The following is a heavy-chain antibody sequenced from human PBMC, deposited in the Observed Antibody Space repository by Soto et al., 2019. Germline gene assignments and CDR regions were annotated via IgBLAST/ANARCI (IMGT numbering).Heavy chain of an antibody. CDR1: GYTFTSYG. Sequence: QVHLVQSGAEVKKPGASVKVSCKGSGYTFTSYGITWVRQATGQGLEWMGWISAHNGNTNYAQKRQGRVTVTRDTSTSTAYMELRSLRSDDTAVYYCARGRYGDYWGQGALVTVSS. CDR3: ARGRYGDY. CDR2: ISAHNGNT. V-gene: IGHV1-18*01. D-gene: IGHD1-1*01. J-gene: IGHJ4*02.